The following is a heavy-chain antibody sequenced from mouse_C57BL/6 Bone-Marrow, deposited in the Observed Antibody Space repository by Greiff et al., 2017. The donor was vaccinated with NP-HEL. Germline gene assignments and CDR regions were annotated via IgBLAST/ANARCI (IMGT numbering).Heavy chain of an antibody. CDR3: TREGEVWAWYFDV. Sequence: VQLKESGAELVRPGASVTLSCKASGYTFTDYEMHWVKQTPVHGLEWIGAIDPETGGTAYNQKFKGKAILTADKSSSTAYMELRSLTSEDSAVYYCTREGEVWAWYFDVWGTGTTVTVSS. CDR2: IDPETGGT. D-gene: IGHD4-1*01. J-gene: IGHJ1*03. CDR1: GYTFTDYE. V-gene: IGHV1-15*01.